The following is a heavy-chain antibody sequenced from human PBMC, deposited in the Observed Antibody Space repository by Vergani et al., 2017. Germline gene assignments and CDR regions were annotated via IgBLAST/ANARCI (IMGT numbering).Heavy chain of an antibody. Sequence: QVQLVESGGGVVQPGRSLRLSCAASGFTFSSYGMHWVRQAPGKGLEWVAVIWYDGSNKYYADSVKGRFTISRDNSKNTLYLQMNSLRAEDTAVYYCARANRFLEWSDNWFDPWGQGTLVTVSS. V-gene: IGHV3-33*01. J-gene: IGHJ5*02. D-gene: IGHD3-3*01. CDR2: IWYDGSNK. CDR3: ARANRFLEWSDNWFDP. CDR1: GFTFSSYG.